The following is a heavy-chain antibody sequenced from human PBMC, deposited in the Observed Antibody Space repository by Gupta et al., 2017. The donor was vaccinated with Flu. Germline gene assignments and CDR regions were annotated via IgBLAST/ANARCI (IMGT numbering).Heavy chain of an antibody. CDR2: IAYDGSNK. V-gene: IGHV3-30-3*01. J-gene: IGHJ4*02. CDR1: GVTFSSYA. D-gene: IGHD3-3*01. Sequence: GVTFSSYAMNWDRQAKGKGLEWVAVIAYDGSNKYYADSVKGRFTISRDNSKNTLYLQMNSLRAEDTAVYYCARDSFGAFDYWGQGTLVTVSS. CDR3: ARDSFGAFDY.